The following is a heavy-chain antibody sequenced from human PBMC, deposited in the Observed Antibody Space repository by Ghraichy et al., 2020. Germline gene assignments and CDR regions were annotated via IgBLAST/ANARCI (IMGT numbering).Heavy chain of an antibody. D-gene: IGHD1-20*01. Sequence: LSLTCAASGFTFSRYEMNWVRQAPGKGLEWISYISSSGSTIYYADSVKDRFTMSSDNAKNSLYLQMNSLRAEDTAVYYCASEGLNWNDLDYWGQGSLVTVSS. CDR2: ISSSGSTI. J-gene: IGHJ4*02. CDR3: ASEGLNWNDLDY. V-gene: IGHV3-48*03. CDR1: GFTFSRYE.